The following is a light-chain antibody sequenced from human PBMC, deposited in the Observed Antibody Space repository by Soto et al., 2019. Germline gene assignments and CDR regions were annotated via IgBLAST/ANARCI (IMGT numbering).Light chain of an antibody. CDR1: QGINNY. V-gene: IGKV1-27*01. Sequence: DIQMTQSTSSLSASVGDRVTITCRASQGINNYLAWFQQKPGKAPKLLIYATSTLQSGVPSRFSGSGSGTDVTLTISSLQPVDLATYYCLQYNSAPWTFGQGTKVEI. J-gene: IGKJ1*01. CDR2: ATS. CDR3: LQYNSAPWT.